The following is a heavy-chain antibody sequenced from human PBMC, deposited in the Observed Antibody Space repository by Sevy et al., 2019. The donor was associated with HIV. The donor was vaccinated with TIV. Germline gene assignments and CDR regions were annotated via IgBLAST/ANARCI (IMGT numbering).Heavy chain of an antibody. D-gene: IGHD3-22*01. CDR3: VRDFNGYSDY. V-gene: IGHV3-74*01. CDR1: DLRNYW. CDR2: MNQDGNII. J-gene: IGHJ4*02. Sequence: GGSLRLSCVASDLRNYWMHWVRQVPGKGLVWVSRMNQDGNIINDADSVKGRFIISRDNARNTLYLQMNSLRADDTAVYYCVRDFNGYSDYWGQGTLVTVSS.